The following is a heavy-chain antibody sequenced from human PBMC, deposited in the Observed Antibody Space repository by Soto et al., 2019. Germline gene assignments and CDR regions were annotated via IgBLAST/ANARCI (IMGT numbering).Heavy chain of an antibody. J-gene: IGHJ3*02. V-gene: IGHV3-23*01. CDR2: ISSSGGST. D-gene: IGHD2-2*01. CDR1: GFTFSSYA. Sequence: GGSLRLSCAASGFTFSSYAMSWVRQAPGKGLEWVSVISSSGGSTYYADSVKGRFTISRDNSMNTLFLEMNSLRAEDTAVYYCAKGTRLSAIDIWGQGTLVTVSS. CDR3: AKGTRLSAIDI.